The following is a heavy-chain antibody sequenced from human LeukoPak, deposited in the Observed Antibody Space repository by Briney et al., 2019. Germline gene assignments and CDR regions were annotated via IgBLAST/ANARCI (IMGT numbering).Heavy chain of an antibody. Sequence: PGGSLRLSCAASGFTFSSYAMHWVRQAPGKGLEWVAVISYDGSNKYYADSVKGRFTISRDNSKNTPYLQMNSLRAEDTAVYYCAKDHPDYGHDYWGQGTLVTVSS. CDR1: GFTFSSYA. CDR2: ISYDGSNK. V-gene: IGHV3-30*04. D-gene: IGHD4/OR15-4a*01. CDR3: AKDHPDYGHDY. J-gene: IGHJ4*02.